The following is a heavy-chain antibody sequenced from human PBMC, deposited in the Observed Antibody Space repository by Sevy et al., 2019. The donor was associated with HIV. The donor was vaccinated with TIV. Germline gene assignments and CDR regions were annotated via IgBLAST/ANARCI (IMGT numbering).Heavy chain of an antibody. CDR3: AREDSSTWCFHF. D-gene: IGHD6-13*01. V-gene: IGHV4-4*07. CDR1: GGSISGSY. CDR2: IYPSGNT. J-gene: IGHJ4*02. Sequence: SETLSLTCTVSGGSISGSYWSWIRQSAGKGLEWIGRIYPSGNTNYNPSLKSRVAMSVDTSKNHFSLKLTSVTAADTAAYYCAREDSSTWCFHFWGQGTLVTVSS.